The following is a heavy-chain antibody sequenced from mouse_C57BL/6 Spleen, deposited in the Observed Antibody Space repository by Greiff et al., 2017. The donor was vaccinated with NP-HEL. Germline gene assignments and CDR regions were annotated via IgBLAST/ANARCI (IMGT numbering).Heavy chain of an antibody. Sequence: EVQLVESGGGLVKPGGSLKLSCAASGFTFSSYAMSWVRQTPEKRLEWVATISDGGSYTYYPDNVKGRFTISRDNAKNNLYLQMSHLKSEDTAMYYCARKGYGKESFAYWGQGTLVTVSA. V-gene: IGHV5-4*01. CDR1: GFTFSSYA. CDR3: ARKGYGKESFAY. CDR2: ISDGGSYT. D-gene: IGHD2-1*01. J-gene: IGHJ3*01.